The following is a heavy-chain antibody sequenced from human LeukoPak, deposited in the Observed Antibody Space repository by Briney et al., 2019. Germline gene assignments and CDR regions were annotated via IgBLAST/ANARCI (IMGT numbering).Heavy chain of an antibody. V-gene: IGHV1-18*01. D-gene: IGHD6-6*01. J-gene: IGHJ4*02. CDR1: GYTFTSYG. Sequence: ASVKVSCKASGYTFTSYGISWVRQAPGQGLEWMGWISAYNGNTNYAQKLQGRVTMTTDTSTSTAYMELRSLRSDDTAVYYCAREKGGYSSSDFDYWGQGTLVTVSS. CDR2: ISAYNGNT. CDR3: AREKGGYSSSDFDY.